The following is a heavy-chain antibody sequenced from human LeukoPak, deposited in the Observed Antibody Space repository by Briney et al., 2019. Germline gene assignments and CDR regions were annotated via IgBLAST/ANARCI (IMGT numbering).Heavy chain of an antibody. CDR3: ARDPAPKREDIVVVPAAFDAFDI. Sequence: RPSETLSLTCTVSGGSISSGDYYWSWIRQPPGKGLEWIGYIYYSGSTYYNPSLKSRVTISVDTSKNQFSLKLSSVTAADTAVYYCARDPAPKREDIVVVPAAFDAFDIWGQGTMVTVSS. D-gene: IGHD2-2*01. J-gene: IGHJ3*02. CDR2: IYYSGST. V-gene: IGHV4-30-4*08. CDR1: GGSISSGDYY.